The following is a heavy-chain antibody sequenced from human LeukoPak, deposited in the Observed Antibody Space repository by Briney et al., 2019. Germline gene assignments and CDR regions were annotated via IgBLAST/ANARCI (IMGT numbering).Heavy chain of an antibody. J-gene: IGHJ4*02. D-gene: IGHD3-16*01. CDR3: ANPLINRGRKDY. CDR2: IRYDGSNK. V-gene: IGHV3-30*02. CDR1: GFILSSYW. Sequence: GGSLRLSCAASGFILSSYWMSWVRQAPGKGLEWVAFIRYDGSNKYYADSVKGRFTISRDNSKNTLYLQMNSLRAEDTAVYYCANPLINRGRKDYWGQGTLVTVSS.